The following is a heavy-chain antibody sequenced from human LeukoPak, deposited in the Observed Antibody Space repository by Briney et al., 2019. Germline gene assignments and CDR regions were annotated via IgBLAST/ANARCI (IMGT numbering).Heavy chain of an antibody. CDR1: GFTFSNYT. CDR3: ARGGAARPDY. Sequence: GGSLRLSCAASGFTFSNYTMNWVRQAPGKGLEWVSYISSSSSAIFYADSVKGRLTISRDNAKNSLYLQMNSLRAEDTAMYYCARGGAARPDYWGQGTLVTVSS. CDR2: ISSSSSAI. D-gene: IGHD6-6*01. J-gene: IGHJ4*02. V-gene: IGHV3-48*01.